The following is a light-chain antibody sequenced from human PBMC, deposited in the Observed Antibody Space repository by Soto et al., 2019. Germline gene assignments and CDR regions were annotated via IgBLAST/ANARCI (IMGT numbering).Light chain of an antibody. CDR3: CSYAGSSVA. CDR1: SSDVGSYNL. CDR2: EGS. J-gene: IGLJ2*01. V-gene: IGLV2-23*01. Sequence: QSVLTQPASVSGSPGQSITISCTGTSSDVGSYNLVSWYQQHPGKAPKLMIYEGSKRPSGVSNRFSGSKSANTASLTISGVQAEDEAEYYCCSYAGSSVAFGGGTKLTVL.